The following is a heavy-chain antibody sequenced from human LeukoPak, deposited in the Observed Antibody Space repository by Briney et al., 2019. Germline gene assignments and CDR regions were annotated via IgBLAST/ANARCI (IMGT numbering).Heavy chain of an antibody. D-gene: IGHD3-16*01. CDR1: GFTFSDYW. CDR3: ARDQGWGDY. CDR2: IKQDGSEK. V-gene: IGHV3-7*01. J-gene: IGHJ4*02. Sequence: GSLRLSCVASGFTFSDYWMSWVRQAPGKGLEWVANIKQDGSEKYYVDSIKGRFTISRDNAKNSLYVQMNNLSAEDTAVYYCARDQGWGDYWGQGTLVTVSS.